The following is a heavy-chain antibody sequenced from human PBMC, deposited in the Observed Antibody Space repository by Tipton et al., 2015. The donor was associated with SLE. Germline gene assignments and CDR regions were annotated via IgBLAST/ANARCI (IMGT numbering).Heavy chain of an antibody. J-gene: IGHJ4*02. CDR1: GGSIRSFY. CDR3: AREFASGSYSNGAFDY. Sequence: TLSLTCTVSGGSIRSFYWSWIRQPPGKGLEWIGFIYYSGSANYNPSLKSRVTISLDTSKNQFSLKLSSVTAADTAVYYCAREFASGSYSNGAFDYWGLGTLVTVSS. D-gene: IGHD3-10*01. V-gene: IGHV4-59*01. CDR2: IYYSGSA.